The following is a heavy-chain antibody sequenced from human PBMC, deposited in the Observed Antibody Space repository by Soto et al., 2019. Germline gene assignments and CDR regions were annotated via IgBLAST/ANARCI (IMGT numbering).Heavy chain of an antibody. J-gene: IGHJ4*02. CDR3: ARSPPGTGWNFDY. Sequence: EVQLVESGGGLVQPGGSLRLSCAASGFTFSRYDMQWVRQPTGKGLEWVSAIGTTGGTYYQGSVKGRFTISRENARSTSYLQMSGLTAGDTAVYYCARSPPGTGWNFDYWGQGILVTVSS. V-gene: IGHV3-13*04. D-gene: IGHD6-19*01. CDR2: IGTTGGT. CDR1: GFTFSRYD.